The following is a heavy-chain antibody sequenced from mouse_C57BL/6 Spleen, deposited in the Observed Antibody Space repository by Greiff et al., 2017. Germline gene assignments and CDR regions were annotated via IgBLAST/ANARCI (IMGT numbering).Heavy chain of an antibody. CDR2: IDPENGDT. D-gene: IGHD2-14*01. CDR1: GFNIKDDY. J-gene: IGHJ4*01. Sequence: VQLKQSGAELVRPGASVKLSCTASGFNIKDDYMHWVKQRPEQGLEWIGWIDPENGDTEYASKFQGKATITADPSSNTAYLQLSSLTSEDTAVYYCTTGYRDYYAMDYWGQGTSVTVSS. V-gene: IGHV14-4*01. CDR3: TTGYRDYYAMDY.